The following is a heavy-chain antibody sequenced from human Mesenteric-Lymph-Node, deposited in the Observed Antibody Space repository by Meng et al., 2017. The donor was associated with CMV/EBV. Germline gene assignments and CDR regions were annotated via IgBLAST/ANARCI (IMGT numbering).Heavy chain of an antibody. CDR1: AESFSTYY. Sequence: GSLRLSCAVDAESFSTYYWSWIRQPPGKGLEWIGERNYSGGTKYNPSLKSRVTISVDTSKNYFSLNLTSVTAADTAVYYCARGYDRDTWGQGTLVTVS. J-gene: IGHJ5*02. CDR2: RNYSGGT. D-gene: IGHD3-22*01. V-gene: IGHV4-34*01. CDR3: ARGYDRDT.